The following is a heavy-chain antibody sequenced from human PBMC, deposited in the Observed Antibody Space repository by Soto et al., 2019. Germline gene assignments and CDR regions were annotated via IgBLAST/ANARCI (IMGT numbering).Heavy chain of an antibody. CDR2: FDPEDGET. CDR3: ATESPRVTMGKNYYYYGMDV. D-gene: IGHD3-10*01. CDR1: GYTLTELS. V-gene: IGHV1-24*01. J-gene: IGHJ6*02. Sequence: ASVKVSCKVSGYTLTELSMHWVRQAPGKGLEWMGGFDPEDGETIYAQKFQGRVTMTEDTSTDTAYMELSSLRSEDTAVYYCATESPRVTMGKNYYYYGMDVPGQATTVTVSS.